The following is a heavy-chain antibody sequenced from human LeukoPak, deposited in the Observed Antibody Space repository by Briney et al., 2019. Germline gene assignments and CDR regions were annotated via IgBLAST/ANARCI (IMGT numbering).Heavy chain of an antibody. CDR1: GFTFDDYA. CDR2: ISWNSGSI. J-gene: IGHJ5*02. Sequence: GGSLRLSCAASGFTFDDYAMHWVRQAPGKGLEWVSGISWNSGSIGYADSVKGRFTISRDNAKNSLYLQMNSLRAEDTALYYCAKGRDEYQLLSKNWFDPWGQGTLVTVSS. D-gene: IGHD2-2*01. V-gene: IGHV3-9*01. CDR3: AKGRDEYQLLSKNWFDP.